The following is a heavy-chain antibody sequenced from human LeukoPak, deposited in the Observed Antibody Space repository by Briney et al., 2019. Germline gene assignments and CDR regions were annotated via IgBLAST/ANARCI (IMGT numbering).Heavy chain of an antibody. CDR2: ISDDGSRT. D-gene: IGHD2-2*01. Sequence: GGSLRLSCEVSGFTFSRNWMHWVRQAPGKGLVWVSRISDDGSRTGYADSVKGRVTISRDNAKNTLYLQMNSLRVEDKAVYYCARGRDYASGAKYFDYWGQGSLVTVSS. CDR3: ARGRDYASGAKYFDY. CDR1: GFTFSRNW. V-gene: IGHV3-74*01. J-gene: IGHJ4*02.